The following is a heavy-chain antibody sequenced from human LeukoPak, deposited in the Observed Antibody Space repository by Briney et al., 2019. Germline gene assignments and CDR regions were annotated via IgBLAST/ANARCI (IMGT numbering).Heavy chain of an antibody. V-gene: IGHV3-30*03. J-gene: IGHJ4*02. CDR2: ISYDGSNK. D-gene: IGHD2-15*01. CDR3: ALDYCSGGSCYTSSN. CDR1: GFTFSSYG. Sequence: GGSLRLSCAASGFTFSSYGMHWVRQAPGKGLEWVAVISYDGSNKYYADSVKGRFTISRDNSKNTLYLQMNSLRAEDTAVYYCALDYCSGGSCYTSSNWGQGTLVTVSS.